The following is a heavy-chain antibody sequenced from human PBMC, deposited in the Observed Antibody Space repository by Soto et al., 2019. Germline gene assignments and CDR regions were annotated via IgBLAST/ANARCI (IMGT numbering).Heavy chain of an antibody. CDR3: AREPLLYYDFWSGYPPGFDP. V-gene: IGHV1-69*13. CDR1: GGTFSSYA. D-gene: IGHD3-3*01. J-gene: IGHJ5*02. Sequence: SVKVSCKASGGTFSSYAISWVRQAPGQGLEWMGGIIPIFGTANYAQKFQGRVTITADESTSTAYMELSSLRSEDTAVYYCAREPLLYYDFWSGYPPGFDPWGQGTLVTVSS. CDR2: IIPIFGTA.